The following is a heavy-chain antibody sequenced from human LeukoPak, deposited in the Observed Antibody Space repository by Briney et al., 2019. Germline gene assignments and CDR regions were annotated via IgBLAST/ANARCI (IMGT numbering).Heavy chain of an antibody. J-gene: IGHJ3*02. CDR2: IYYSGST. CDR1: GGSIXSYY. V-gene: IGHV4-59*01. D-gene: IGHD1-26*01. CDR3: ARIRGSYEKDAFDI. Sequence: VXGGSIXSYYXXWLRQPPGKELXXIGYIYYSGSTNYNPSLKSRVTISVDTSKNQFSLKLSSVTAADTAVYYCARIRGSYEKDAFDIWGQGTMVTVSS.